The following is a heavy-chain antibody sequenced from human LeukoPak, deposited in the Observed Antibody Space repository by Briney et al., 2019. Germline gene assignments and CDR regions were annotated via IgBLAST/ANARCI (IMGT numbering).Heavy chain of an antibody. Sequence: GSLILSCAASGFTFSSYGMHWVRQAPGKGLVWVAVIWYDGSNKYYADSVKGRFTISRDNSKNTLYLQMNSLRAEDTAVYYCAKGGYDSSGFDYWGQGTLVTVSS. CDR3: AKGGYDSSGFDY. CDR2: IWYDGSNK. D-gene: IGHD3-22*01. J-gene: IGHJ4*02. CDR1: GFTFSSYG. V-gene: IGHV3-33*06.